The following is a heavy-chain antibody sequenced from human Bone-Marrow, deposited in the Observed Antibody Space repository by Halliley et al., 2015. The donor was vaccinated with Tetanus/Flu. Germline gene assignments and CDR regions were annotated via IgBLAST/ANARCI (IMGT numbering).Heavy chain of an antibody. J-gene: IGHJ5*01. CDR1: GISVRNDGMR. D-gene: IGHD3-3*01. Sequence: LVKPTQTLTLTCTISGISVRNDGMRVSWIRQPPGKALEWLARIDWDDDKIYSPPMKTRDTISKDNAKNKVAITRTNVDPVDTATCCCARTCLPDNCDFWRGRESWFHPRGKEILITVTS. CDR3: ARTCLPDNCDFWRGRESWFHP. V-gene: IGHV2-70*04. CDR2: IDWDDDK.